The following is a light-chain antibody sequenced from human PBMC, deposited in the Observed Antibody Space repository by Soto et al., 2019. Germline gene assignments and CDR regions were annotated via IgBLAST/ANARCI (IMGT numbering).Light chain of an antibody. CDR3: SSYAGSNTDVV. CDR2: EVT. J-gene: IGLJ2*01. CDR1: SSDVGGYGY. Sequence: QSVLTQPPSASGSPGQSVTISCTGTSSDVGGYGYVSWYQQHPGKAPKLMIYEVTKRASGVPGRFSGSKSGNTASLTVSGLQAEDEADYFCSSYAGSNTDVVFGGGTKVTVL. V-gene: IGLV2-8*01.